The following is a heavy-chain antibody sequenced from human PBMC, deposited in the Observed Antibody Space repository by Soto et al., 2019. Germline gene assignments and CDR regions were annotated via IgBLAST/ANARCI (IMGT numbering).Heavy chain of an antibody. Sequence: DSVKVSCKASGYTFNRYGISWVRQAPGQGLEWMGWISAYNGNTNFAQKFQGRVTMTTDTSTSTAYMELRSLRSDDTAVYYCAREGYYGSGSADYWGQGTLVTVSS. V-gene: IGHV1-18*01. CDR1: GYTFNRYG. CDR3: AREGYYGSGSADY. D-gene: IGHD3-10*01. CDR2: ISAYNGNT. J-gene: IGHJ4*02.